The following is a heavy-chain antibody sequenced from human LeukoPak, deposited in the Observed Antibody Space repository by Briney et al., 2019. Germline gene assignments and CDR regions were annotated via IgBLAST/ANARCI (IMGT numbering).Heavy chain of an antibody. Sequence: PSETLSLTCTVSGGSISSSSYYWGWIRQPPGKGLEWIGSIYYSGSTYYNPSLKSRVTISVDTSKNQFSLKLSSVTAADTAVYYCARLRRVLSSGYSYFDYWGQGTLVTVSS. J-gene: IGHJ4*02. CDR3: ARLRRVLSSGYSYFDY. D-gene: IGHD6-19*01. CDR1: GGSISSSSYY. V-gene: IGHV4-39*01. CDR2: IYYSGST.